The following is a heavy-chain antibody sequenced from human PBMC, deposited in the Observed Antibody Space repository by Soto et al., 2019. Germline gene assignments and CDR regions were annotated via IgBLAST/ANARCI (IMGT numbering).Heavy chain of an antibody. D-gene: IGHD1-26*01. V-gene: IGHV3-15*07. J-gene: IGHJ6*02. CDR3: TTDVLGATMRNYYYGMDV. CDR2: IKSKTDGGTT. Sequence: GGSLRLSCAASGFTFSNAWMNWVRQAPGKGLEWVGRIKSKTDGGTTDYAAPVKGRFTISRDDSKNTLYLQMNSLKTEDTAVYYCTTDVLGATMRNYYYGMDVWGQGTTVTVSS. CDR1: GFTFSNAW.